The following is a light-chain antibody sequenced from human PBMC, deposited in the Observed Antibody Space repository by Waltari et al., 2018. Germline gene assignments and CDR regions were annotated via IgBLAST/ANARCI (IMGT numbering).Light chain of an antibody. CDR1: QGISSY. J-gene: IGKJ4*01. CDR3: QQYYSYALT. CDR2: AAS. Sequence: AIRMTQSPSSLSASTGDRVTITCRASQGISSYLAWYQQKPGKAPKPLIYAASTLQSGVPSRFSGSGSGTDFTLTISCLQSEDFATYYCQQYYSYALTFGGGTKVEIK. V-gene: IGKV1-8*01.